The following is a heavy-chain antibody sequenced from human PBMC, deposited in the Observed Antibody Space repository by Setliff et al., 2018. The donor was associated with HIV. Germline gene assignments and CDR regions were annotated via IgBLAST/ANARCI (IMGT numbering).Heavy chain of an antibody. J-gene: IGHJ2*01. CDR3: ARDQGAVAGPTYWYSDL. V-gene: IGHV1-18*01. CDR1: GYMFIAYG. CDR2: INPNSGGT. Sequence: ASVKVSCKTSGYMFIAYGMSWVRRAPGQGLEWMGWINPNSGGTNYAQKFQGRVTITTDESTSTAYMELSSLRSEDTAVYYCARDQGAVAGPTYWYSDLWGRGTLVTVS. D-gene: IGHD6-19*01.